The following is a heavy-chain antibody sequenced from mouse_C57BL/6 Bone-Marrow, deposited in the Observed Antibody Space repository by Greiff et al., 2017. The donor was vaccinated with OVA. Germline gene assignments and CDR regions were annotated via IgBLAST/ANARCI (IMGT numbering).Heavy chain of an antibody. CDR2: IYPYNGVS. Sequence: EVQVVESGPELVKPGASVKISCKASGYSFTGYYMHWVKQSHGNILDWIGYIYPYNGVSSYNQKFKGKATLTVDKSSSTAYMELRSLTSEDSAVYYCARCRIYDGYYYAMDYWGQGTSVTVSS. CDR1: GYSFTGYY. D-gene: IGHD2-3*01. J-gene: IGHJ4*01. CDR3: ARCRIYDGYYYAMDY. V-gene: IGHV1-31*01.